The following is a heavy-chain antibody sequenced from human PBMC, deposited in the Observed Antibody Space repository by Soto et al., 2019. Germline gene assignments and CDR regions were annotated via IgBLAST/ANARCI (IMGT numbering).Heavy chain of an antibody. CDR3: AGCGSIVVATRRLMDV. CDR1: GGSIRFYC. J-gene: IGHJ6*03. Sequence: QVQLQESGPGLLKPSETLSLTCTVSGGSIRFYCWTWIRQPPGVVLEWIGCICNSGRTNFNPSFMSRVTKSVDTPMNQFSLQLSSVTVAETAVYYWAGCGSIVVATRRLMDVWGKGTTVTVS. D-gene: IGHD2-2*01. V-gene: IGHV4-59*03. CDR2: ICNSGRT.